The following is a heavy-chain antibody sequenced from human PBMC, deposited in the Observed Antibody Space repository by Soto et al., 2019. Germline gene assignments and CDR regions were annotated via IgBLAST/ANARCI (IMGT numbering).Heavy chain of an antibody. D-gene: IGHD1-1*01. CDR3: ARVQLADFNWFDP. V-gene: IGHV4-39*01. J-gene: IGHJ5*02. CDR1: GGSISSNSYC. CDR2: IYYSGYT. Sequence: KTSETLSLTCTVSGGSISSNSYCWGWIRQPPGKGLEWIGNIYYSGYTYYNPPLKSRVTMSVFTSKNQFSLKLSSVTAADTAVFYCARVQLADFNWFDPWGQGTLVTVSS.